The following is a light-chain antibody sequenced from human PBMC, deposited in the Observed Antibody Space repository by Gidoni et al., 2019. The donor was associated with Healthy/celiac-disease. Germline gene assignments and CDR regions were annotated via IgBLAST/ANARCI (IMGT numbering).Light chain of an antibody. V-gene: IGKV1-33*01. CDR1: QDISNY. J-gene: IGKJ3*01. CDR2: DAS. CDR3: QQYDNLPLT. Sequence: DIQMTQSPSSLSASVGDRVNITCQASQDISNYLNWYQQKPGKAPKRLIYDASNLETGVPSRFSGSGSGTDFTFTISSLQPEDIATYYCQQYDNLPLTFGPGTKVDIK.